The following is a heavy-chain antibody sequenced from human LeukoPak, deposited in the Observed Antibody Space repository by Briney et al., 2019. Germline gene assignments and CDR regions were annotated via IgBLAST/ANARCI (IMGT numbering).Heavy chain of an antibody. CDR2: IYYSGST. D-gene: IGHD3-3*01. V-gene: IGHV4-39*01. Sequence: PSETLSLTCTVSGGSISSSSYYWGWIRQPPGKGLEWIGSIYYSGSTYYNPSLKSRVTISVDTSKNQFSLKLSSVTAADTAVYYRARHRVDFWTPVAYWGQGTLVTVSS. CDR3: ARHRVDFWTPVAY. CDR1: GGSISSSSYY. J-gene: IGHJ4*02.